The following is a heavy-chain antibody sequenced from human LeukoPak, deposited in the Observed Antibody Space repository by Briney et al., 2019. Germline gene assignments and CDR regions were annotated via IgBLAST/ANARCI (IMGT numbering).Heavy chain of an antibody. CDR1: GYSISSGYY. CDR2: IYHSGNT. V-gene: IGHV4-38-2*02. Sequence: SETLSLTCTVSGYSISSGYYWAWIRQPPGKGLQWIGNIYHSGNTYYNPSLKSRVSISVDTSKNQFSLRLTSVTAADTAVYYCARVVQSTDSSGFYLPEYFQHWGQGTLVTVSS. CDR3: ARVVQSTDSSGFYLPEYFQH. D-gene: IGHD3-22*01. J-gene: IGHJ1*01.